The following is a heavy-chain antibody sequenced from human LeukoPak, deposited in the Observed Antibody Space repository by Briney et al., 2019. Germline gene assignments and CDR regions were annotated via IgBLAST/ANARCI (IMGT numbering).Heavy chain of an antibody. CDR2: INPYSGAI. CDR3: ARDPKSQLLLDY. Sequence: ASVKVSCKSSGFTFTDEYIHWVRQAPGQGLEWMGWINPYSGAINYAQKFHGRVTLTRDTSISTAYMELSRLTSGDTAVYYCARDPKSQLLLDYWGQGTLVTVSS. V-gene: IGHV1-2*02. D-gene: IGHD2-2*01. CDR1: GFTFTDEY. J-gene: IGHJ4*02.